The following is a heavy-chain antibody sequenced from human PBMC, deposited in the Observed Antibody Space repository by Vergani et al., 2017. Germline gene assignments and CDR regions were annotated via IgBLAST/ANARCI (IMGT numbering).Heavy chain of an antibody. Sequence: QLHLQESGPGLVKPSETLSLTCTVSGGSITSSSYYWGWIRQPPGKGLEWIGNIYHSGGAYYNPSLKGRVTISVDTSKNQFSLEVTSVTAADTAIYFCERTERFILRYFHWALWGQGTLVTVSS. J-gene: IGHJ4*02. V-gene: IGHV4-39*01. D-gene: IGHD3-9*01. CDR3: ERTERFILRYFHWAL. CDR2: IYHSGGA. CDR1: GGSITSSSYY.